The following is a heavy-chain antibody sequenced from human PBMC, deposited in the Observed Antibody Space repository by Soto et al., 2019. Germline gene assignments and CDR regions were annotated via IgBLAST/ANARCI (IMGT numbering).Heavy chain of an antibody. J-gene: IGHJ6*02. V-gene: IGHV3-30*18. CDR1: GFTFRSYG. CDR3: AKDSALEWLSYGMDV. D-gene: IGHD3-3*01. CDR2: ISYDGSNK. Sequence: SLRLSCAASGFTFRSYGMHWVRQAPGKGLEWVAVISYDGSNKYYADSVKGRFTISRDNSKNTLYLQMNSLRAEDTAVYYCAKDSALEWLSYGMDVWGQGTTVTVSS.